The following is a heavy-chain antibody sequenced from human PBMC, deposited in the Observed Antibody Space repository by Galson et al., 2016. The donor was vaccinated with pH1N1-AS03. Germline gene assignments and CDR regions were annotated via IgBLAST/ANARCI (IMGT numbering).Heavy chain of an antibody. D-gene: IGHD2-21*01. V-gene: IGHV4-59*08. CDR2: IYYTGDI. J-gene: IGHJ6*02. CDR3: GRHLRNSYSMDV. Sequence: TLSLTCTVSGGSINSYYWTWIRQPPGKGLEWIGQIYYTGDIIYTPSLRSRVTISVDTSKNQLSLSLSSVTAADTAVYYCGRHLRNSYSMDVWGQGTTATVSS. CDR1: GGSINSYY.